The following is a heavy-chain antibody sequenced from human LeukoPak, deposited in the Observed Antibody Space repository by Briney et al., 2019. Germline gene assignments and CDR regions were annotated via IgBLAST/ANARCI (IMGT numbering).Heavy chain of an antibody. V-gene: IGHV4-39*07. CDR3: AREVNWFDP. J-gene: IGHJ5*02. CDR1: GGSISSSSYY. Sequence: PSETLSLTCTVSGGSISSSSYYWGWIRQPPGKGLEWIVSIYYSGSTYYNPSLKSRVTISVDTSKNQFSLKLSSVTAADTAVYYCAREVNWFDPWGQGTLVTVSS. CDR2: IYYSGST.